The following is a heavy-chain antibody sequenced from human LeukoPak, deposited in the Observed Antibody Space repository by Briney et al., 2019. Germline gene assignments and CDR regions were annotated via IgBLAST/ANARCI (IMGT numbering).Heavy chain of an antibody. J-gene: IGHJ6*03. CDR3: ARRFGSARDDYMDV. D-gene: IGHD3-16*01. Sequence: GGSLRLSCAASAFTFSLYAMSWVRQAPGKGLEWISTISGSGDNTYYADSVKGRFTISRDNANNSLYLQMNSLRAEDTAVYYCARRFGSARDDYMDVWGKGTTVTVSS. CDR2: ISGSGDNT. CDR1: AFTFSLYA. V-gene: IGHV3-23*01.